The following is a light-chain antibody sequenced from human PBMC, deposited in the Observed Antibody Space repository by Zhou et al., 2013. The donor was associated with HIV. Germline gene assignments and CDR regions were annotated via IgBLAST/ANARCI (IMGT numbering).Light chain of an antibody. CDR1: QSLLHSNGYNY. Sequence: DIVMTQSPLSLPVTPGEPASISCRSSQSLLHSNGYNYLDWYLQKPGQSPQLLIYLGSNRASGVPDRFSGSGSGTDFTLKINRVEAEDVGVYYCMQTIQLPLTFGGGTKVEIK. V-gene: IGKV2-28*01. CDR3: MQTIQLPLT. CDR2: LGS. J-gene: IGKJ4*01.